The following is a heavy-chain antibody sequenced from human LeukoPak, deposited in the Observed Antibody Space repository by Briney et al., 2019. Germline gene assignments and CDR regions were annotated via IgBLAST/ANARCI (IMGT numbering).Heavy chain of an antibody. CDR1: GGTFSIYA. D-gene: IGHD6-13*01. Sequence: SVKVSCKASGGTFSIYAISWVRRAPGQGLEWMGGIIPIFGTANYAQKFQGRVTITTDESTSTAYMELSSMRSEDTAVYYCAAAAAGTKYFDYWGQGTLVTVSS. CDR3: AAAAAGTKYFDY. V-gene: IGHV1-69*05. J-gene: IGHJ4*02. CDR2: IIPIFGTA.